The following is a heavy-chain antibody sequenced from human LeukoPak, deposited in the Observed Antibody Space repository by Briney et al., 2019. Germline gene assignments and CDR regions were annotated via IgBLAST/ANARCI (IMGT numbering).Heavy chain of an antibody. D-gene: IGHD3-22*01. Sequence: SVKVSCXASGGTFSSYTISWVRQAPGQGLEWMGRIIPILGIANYAQKSQGRVTITADKSTSTAYMELSSLRSEDTAVYYCARPLGYDSSGYFDYWGQGTLVTVSS. CDR1: GGTFSSYT. J-gene: IGHJ4*02. V-gene: IGHV1-69*02. CDR2: IIPILGIA. CDR3: ARPLGYDSSGYFDY.